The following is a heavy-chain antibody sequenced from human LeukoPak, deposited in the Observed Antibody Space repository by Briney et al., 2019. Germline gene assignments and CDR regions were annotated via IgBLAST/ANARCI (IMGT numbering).Heavy chain of an antibody. Sequence: PGGSLRLSCAASGFSFSSSWMIWVRQAPGKGPEWVANIKADGSEKHYVDSVKGRFSISRDNAKNSLYLQMNSLRAEDTAVYYCARDSSARDWGQGTLVIVSS. D-gene: IGHD3-22*01. CDR3: ARDSSARD. V-gene: IGHV3-7*01. CDR2: IKADGSEK. J-gene: IGHJ4*02. CDR1: GFSFSSSW.